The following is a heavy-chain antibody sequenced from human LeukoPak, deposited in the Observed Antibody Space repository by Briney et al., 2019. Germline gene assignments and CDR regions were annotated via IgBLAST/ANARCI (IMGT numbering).Heavy chain of an antibody. J-gene: IGHJ4*02. D-gene: IGHD3-22*01. CDR1: GYTLTELS. Sequence: ASVTVSCTVSGYTLTELSMHWVRQAPGKGLEWMGGFDPEDGETIYAQKFQGRVTMTEDTSTDTAYMELSSLRSEDTAVYYCATAITYFYDSSGYLGGFDYWGQGTLVTVSS. CDR2: FDPEDGET. V-gene: IGHV1-24*01. CDR3: ATAITYFYDSSGYLGGFDY.